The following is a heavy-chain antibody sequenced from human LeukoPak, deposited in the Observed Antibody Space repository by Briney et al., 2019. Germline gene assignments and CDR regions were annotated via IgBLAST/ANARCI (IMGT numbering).Heavy chain of an antibody. D-gene: IGHD3-10*01. CDR2: IYYSGTT. CDR3: ARGSYIKLFY. Sequence: PSETLSLTCTVSGGSSNGYYWSWLRQPPGKGLEWIGDIYYSGTTYYNPSLESRVTISVDTSKNQFSLNLSSVTAADTAVYYCARGSYIKLFYWGQGTLVTVSS. J-gene: IGHJ4*02. CDR1: GGSSNGYY. V-gene: IGHV4-59*08.